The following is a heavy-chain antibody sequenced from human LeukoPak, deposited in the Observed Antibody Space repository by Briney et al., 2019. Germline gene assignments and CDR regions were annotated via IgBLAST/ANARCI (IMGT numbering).Heavy chain of an antibody. CDR3: AKDDLYCSGSSCFDY. J-gene: IGHJ4*02. V-gene: IGHV3-23*01. CDR1: GFTFNNYA. CDR2: ISRSGGST. Sequence: GGSLRLSCAASGFTFNNYAVSWVRQAPGKGLEWVSGISRSGGSTYYADSVKGRFTISRDNSKNTLYLQVNSLRAEDTAVYYCAKDDLYCSGSSCFDYWGQGTRVTVSS. D-gene: IGHD2-15*01.